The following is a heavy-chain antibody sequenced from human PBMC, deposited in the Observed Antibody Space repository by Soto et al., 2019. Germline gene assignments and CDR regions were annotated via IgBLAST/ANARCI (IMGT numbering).Heavy chain of an antibody. CDR3: GRRCIAGTWLEA. D-gene: IGHD2-8*01. V-gene: IGHV4-31*03. J-gene: IGHJ5*02. CDR1: GGSITSGGFY. CDR2: IFHSGST. Sequence: SETLSLTCSVSGGSITSGGFYWSWVRQHPEKGLEWIAYIFHSGSTDYNPSLKSRIIISADTAKNQCSLKLTSVTAAETAVDYCGRRCIAGTWLEAWGQGTLVTVSS.